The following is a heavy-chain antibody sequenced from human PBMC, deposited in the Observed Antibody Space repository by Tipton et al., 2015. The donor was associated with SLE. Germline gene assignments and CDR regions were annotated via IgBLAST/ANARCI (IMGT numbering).Heavy chain of an antibody. CDR3: ASQLTGVDY. Sequence: LRLSCTVSGGSISSHYWSWIRQPPGKGLEWIGYIYYSGSTNYNPSLKSRVTISVDTSKNQFSLKLSSVTAADTAVYYCASQLTGVDYWGQGTLVTVSS. J-gene: IGHJ4*02. CDR2: IYYSGST. V-gene: IGHV4-59*11. CDR1: GGSISSHY. D-gene: IGHD1-20*01.